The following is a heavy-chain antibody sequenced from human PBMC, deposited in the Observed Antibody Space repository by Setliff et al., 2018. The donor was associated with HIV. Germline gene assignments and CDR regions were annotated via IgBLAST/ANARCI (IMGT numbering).Heavy chain of an antibody. V-gene: IGHV1-8*02. CDR1: GGNLDSYD. J-gene: IGHJ3*02. CDR2: MNPNSGNT. CDR3: VVPAAVGAPDAFDI. Sequence: ASVKVSCKASGGNLDSYDINWVRQATGQGLEWMGWMNPNSGNTGYAQKFQGRVTMTRITSISTAYMELSSLRSEDTAVYYCVVPAAVGAPDAFDIWGQGTKVTVSS. D-gene: IGHD2-15*01.